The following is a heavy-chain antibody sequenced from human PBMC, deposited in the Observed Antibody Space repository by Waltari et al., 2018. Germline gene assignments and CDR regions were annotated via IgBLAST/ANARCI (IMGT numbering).Heavy chain of an antibody. CDR3: ARDGYYYDSSGYLSYFDY. J-gene: IGHJ4*02. Sequence: QVQLQESGPGLVKPSETLSLTCTVSGGSISSYYWSWIRQPPGKGLEWLGYIYYSGSTNYNPSLKSRVTISVDTSKNQFSLKLSSVTAADTAVYYCARDGYYYDSSGYLSYFDYWGQGTLVTVSS. CDR1: GGSISSYY. V-gene: IGHV4-59*01. CDR2: IYYSGST. D-gene: IGHD3-22*01.